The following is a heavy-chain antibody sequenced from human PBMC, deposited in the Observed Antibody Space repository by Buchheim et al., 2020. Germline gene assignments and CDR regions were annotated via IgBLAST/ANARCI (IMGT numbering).Heavy chain of an antibody. CDR1: GYTFTGFY. J-gene: IGHJ6*02. D-gene: IGHD5-12*01. CDR2: FNPSSGGT. V-gene: IGHV1-2*06. Sequence: QVQLVQSGAEVKESGASVKVSCKASGYTFTGFYLHWVRRAPGQGLEWMGRFNPSSGGTRYAQKFQGRVTMTGDTSLTTAYMELTSLTSADTAVYFCARALDVVALIWEDSYNSGMDVWGQGT. CDR3: ARALDVVALIWEDSYNSGMDV.